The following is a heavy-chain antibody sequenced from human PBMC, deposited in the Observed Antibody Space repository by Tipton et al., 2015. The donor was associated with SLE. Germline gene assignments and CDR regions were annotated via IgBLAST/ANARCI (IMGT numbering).Heavy chain of an antibody. V-gene: IGHV4-34*01. CDR2: INHSGST. Sequence: TLSLTCAVYGGSFSGYYWSWIRQPPGKGLEWIGEINHSGSTNYNPSLKSRVTISVDTSKNQFSLKLSSVTAADTAVYYCAGAAPGVQGVNDAFDIWSQGTMVTVPS. J-gene: IGHJ3*02. D-gene: IGHD3-10*01. CDR3: AGAAPGVQGVNDAFDI. CDR1: GGSFSGYY.